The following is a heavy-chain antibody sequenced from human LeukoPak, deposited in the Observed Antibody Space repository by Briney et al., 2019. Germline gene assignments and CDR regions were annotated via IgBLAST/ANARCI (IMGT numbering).Heavy chain of an antibody. J-gene: IGHJ5*02. CDR1: GYTFTDYY. D-gene: IGHD1-26*01. CDR2: INPNNGGT. V-gene: IGHV1-2*02. CDR3: ARDLRSGELVT. Sequence: ASVKVSCKASGYTFTDYYVHWVRQAPGQGLECMGWINPNNGGTNYAQKFQGRVTMTRDTSINTAYMELSRLRSDDTAVYYCARDLRSGELVTWGQGTLVTVS.